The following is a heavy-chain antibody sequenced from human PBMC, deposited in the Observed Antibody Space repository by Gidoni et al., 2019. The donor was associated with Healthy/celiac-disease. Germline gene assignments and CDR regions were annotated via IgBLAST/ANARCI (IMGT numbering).Heavy chain of an antibody. J-gene: IGHJ3*02. CDR3: ARSRVFGGSYWAGAFDI. V-gene: IGHV3-33*01. CDR1: GFTFSSYG. CDR2: IWYDGSNK. Sequence: QVQLVESGGGVVQPGRSLRLSCAASGFTFSSYGMHWVRQAPGKGLEWVAVIWYDGSNKYYADSVKGRFTISRDNSKNTLYLQMNSLRAEDTAVYYCARSRVFGGSYWAGAFDIWGQGTMVTVSS. D-gene: IGHD1-26*01.